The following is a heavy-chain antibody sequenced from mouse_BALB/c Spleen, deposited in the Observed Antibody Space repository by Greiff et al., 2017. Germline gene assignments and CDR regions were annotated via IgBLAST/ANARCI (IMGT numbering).Heavy chain of an antibody. J-gene: IGHJ4*01. CDR3: AREITTVVATRDYAMDY. CDR2: ISSGGSYT. CDR1: GFTFSSYA. D-gene: IGHD1-1*01. V-gene: IGHV5-9-4*01. Sequence: EVHLVESGGGLVKPGGSLKLSCAASGFTFSSYAMSWVRQSPEKRLEWVAEISSGGSYTYYPDTVTGRFTISSDNAKNTLYLEMSSLRSEDTAMYYCAREITTVVATRDYAMDYWGQGTSVTVSS.